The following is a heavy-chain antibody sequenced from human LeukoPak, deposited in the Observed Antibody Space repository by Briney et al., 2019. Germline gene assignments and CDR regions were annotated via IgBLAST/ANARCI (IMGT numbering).Heavy chain of an antibody. V-gene: IGHV3-11*04. CDR3: ARSILPAANAIDY. CDR1: GFTFSDYY. J-gene: IGHJ4*02. D-gene: IGHD2-2*01. CDR2: MSSSGSTI. Sequence: GWSLRLSCAASGFTFSDYYMNWIRQAPGKGLAWISYMSSSGSTISYADSVTGRFTVSRDNAKNSLYLQMNSLRAEDTAVYYCARSILPAANAIDYWGQGTLLTVSS.